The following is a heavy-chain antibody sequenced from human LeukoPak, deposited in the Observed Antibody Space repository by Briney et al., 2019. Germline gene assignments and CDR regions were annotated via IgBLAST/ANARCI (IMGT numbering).Heavy chain of an antibody. V-gene: IGHV4-59*08. CDR2: IYYSGST. J-gene: IGHJ6*02. CDR1: GGSISSYY. D-gene: IGHD3-22*01. CDR3: ARSLYYDSSGPYGMDV. Sequence: PSETLSLTCTVSGGSISSYYWSWIRQPPGKGLEWIGYIYYSGSTNYNPSHKSRVTISVDTSKNQFSLKLSSVTAADTAVYYCARSLYYDSSGPYGMDVWGQGTTVTVSS.